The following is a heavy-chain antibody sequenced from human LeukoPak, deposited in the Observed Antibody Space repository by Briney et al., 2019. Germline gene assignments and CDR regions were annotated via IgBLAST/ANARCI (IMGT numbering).Heavy chain of an antibody. Sequence: SETLSLTCTVSGGSINSSNYNWGWIRQPPRRGPEWLASVYYSGLTYYNSSLKSRVGISVDTSKNQFSLKLTSVTAADTAVYYCARVAYGSGSRLIDCWGQGTLVTISS. CDR1: GGSINSSNYN. CDR2: VYYSGLT. CDR3: ARVAYGSGSRLIDC. V-gene: IGHV4-39*07. D-gene: IGHD3-10*01. J-gene: IGHJ4*02.